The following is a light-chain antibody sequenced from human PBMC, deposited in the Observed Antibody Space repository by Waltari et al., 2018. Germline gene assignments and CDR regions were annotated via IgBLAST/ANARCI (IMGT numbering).Light chain of an antibody. J-gene: IGLJ1*01. CDR3: SSYTSSSTYV. CDR1: RTAVGGYNY. CDR2: EVS. Sequence: QSALTQPASVSGSPGQSITISCTGTRTAVGGYNYVSWYQQPPGKAPKLMFFEVSNRPSGVSNRFSGSKSGNTASLTISGLQAEDEADYYCSSYTSSSTYVFGTGTKVTVL. V-gene: IGLV2-14*01.